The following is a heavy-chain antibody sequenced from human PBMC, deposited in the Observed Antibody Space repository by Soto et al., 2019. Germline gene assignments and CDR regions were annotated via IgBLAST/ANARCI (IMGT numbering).Heavy chain of an antibody. J-gene: IGHJ1*01. D-gene: IGHD5-18*01. CDR2: ISSNGGST. CDR1: VFTFSSYA. Sequence: VGSLRLSCSSSVFTFSSYAMHWVRHSPGKGLEYVSAISSNGGSTYYADSVKGRFTISRDNSKNTLYLQMSSLRAEDTAVYYCVKHFPTAVDVIFQHWGQGTLVTVSS. CDR3: VKHFPTAVDVIFQH. V-gene: IGHV3-64D*06.